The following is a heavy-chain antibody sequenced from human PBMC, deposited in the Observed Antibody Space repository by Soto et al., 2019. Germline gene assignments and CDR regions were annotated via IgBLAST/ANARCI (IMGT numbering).Heavy chain of an antibody. Sequence: ASVKVSCKASGYTFTSYDIKWVRQATGQGLEWMGWMNPNSGNTGYAQKFQGRVTMTRNTSISTAYMELSSLRSEDTAVYYCARRMGVAARPPPYYYYGMDVWGQGTTVTVSS. CDR3: ARRMGVAARPPPYYYYGMDV. CDR2: MNPNSGNT. CDR1: GYTFTSYD. V-gene: IGHV1-8*01. D-gene: IGHD6-6*01. J-gene: IGHJ6*02.